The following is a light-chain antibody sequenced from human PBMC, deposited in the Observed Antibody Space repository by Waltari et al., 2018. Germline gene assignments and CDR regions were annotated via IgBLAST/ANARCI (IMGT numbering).Light chain of an antibody. V-gene: IGKV1-39*01. Sequence: DLQLTQSPSSLSASVGDRVTIPCRASQSSSGYLNWYQQKPGKAPKVLIYATSSLQSGVPSRFSGSGSGTDFTLTITSLQPEDFATYYCQQSYRTPPLTFGGGTKVEIK. CDR2: ATS. CDR3: QQSYRTPPLT. CDR1: QSSSGY. J-gene: IGKJ4*01.